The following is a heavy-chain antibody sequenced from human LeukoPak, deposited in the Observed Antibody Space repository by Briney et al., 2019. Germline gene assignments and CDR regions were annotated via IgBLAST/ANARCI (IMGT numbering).Heavy chain of an antibody. CDR1: GFTFSSYE. CDR3: AKRYSGSGSNFNPLEN. D-gene: IGHD3-10*01. J-gene: IGHJ4*02. Sequence: GGSLRLSCAASGFTFSSYEMNWVRQAPGKGLEWVSYISSGGSTVYYADSVKGRFTISRDNAKNSLYLQMNSLRAEDTAVYYCAKRYSGSGSNFNPLENWGQGTLVTVSS. CDR2: ISSGGSTV. V-gene: IGHV3-48*03.